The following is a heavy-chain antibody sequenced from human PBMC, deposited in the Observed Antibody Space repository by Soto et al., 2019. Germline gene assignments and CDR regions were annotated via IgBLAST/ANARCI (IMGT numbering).Heavy chain of an antibody. D-gene: IGHD3-16*01. J-gene: IGHJ4*02. CDR2: ISYDGSNK. CDR3: AKDRVESGLGDIDY. CDR1: GFSFSNNG. Sequence: QVQLVESGGGVVQPGRSLRLSCAASGFSFSNNGMHWVRQAPGKGLEWVAIISYDGSNKYYADSVKGRFTISRDNSKNTLYLQMNSLRVEDTAVYYCAKDRVESGLGDIDYWGQGTLVTVSS. V-gene: IGHV3-30*18.